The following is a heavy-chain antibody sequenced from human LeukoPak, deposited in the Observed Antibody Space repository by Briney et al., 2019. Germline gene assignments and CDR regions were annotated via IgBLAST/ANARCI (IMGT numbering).Heavy chain of an antibody. D-gene: IGHD6-19*01. CDR2: INHSGST. J-gene: IGHJ4*02. CDR1: GGSFSGYY. Sequence: SETLSLTCAVYGGSFSGYYWSWIRQPPGKGLEWIGEINHSGSTNYNPSLKSRVTISVDTSKNQFSLKLSSVTAADTALYYCARDLKQWLDYFDYWGQGTLVTVSS. V-gene: IGHV4-34*01. CDR3: ARDLKQWLDYFDY.